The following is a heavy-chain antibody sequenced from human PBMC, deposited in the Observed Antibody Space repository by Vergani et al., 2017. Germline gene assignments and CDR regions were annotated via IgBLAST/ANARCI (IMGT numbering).Heavy chain of an antibody. D-gene: IGHD6-13*01. V-gene: IGHV3-53*01. Sequence: EVQLVESGGGLIQPGGSLRLSCAASGFTVSSNYMSWVRQAPGKGLEWVSVIYSGGSTYYADSVKGRFTISRDNSKNTLYLQMNSLRAEETAVYYCARERKQQLGFYYYGMDGWGQGTTVTVSS. CDR3: ARERKQQLGFYYYGMDG. CDR2: IYSGGST. CDR1: GFTVSSNY. J-gene: IGHJ6*02.